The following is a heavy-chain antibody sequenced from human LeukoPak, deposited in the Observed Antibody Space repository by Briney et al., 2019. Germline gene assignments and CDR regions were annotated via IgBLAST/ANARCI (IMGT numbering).Heavy chain of an antibody. CDR2: INHSGST. J-gene: IGHJ6*04. CDR3: ARGRQPKGRNVDV. Sequence: SETPSLTCAVYGGSFSGYYWSWIRQPPGKGLEWIGEINHSGSTNYNPSLKSRVTISVDTSKNQFSLKLSSVTAADTAVYYCARGRQPKGRNVDVWGKGTTVTVSS. D-gene: IGHD1-14*01. V-gene: IGHV4-34*01. CDR1: GGSFSGYY.